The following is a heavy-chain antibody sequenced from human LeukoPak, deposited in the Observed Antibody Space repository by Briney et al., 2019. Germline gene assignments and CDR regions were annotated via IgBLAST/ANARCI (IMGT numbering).Heavy chain of an antibody. D-gene: IGHD3-22*01. CDR1: GFTFSDYY. CDR2: ISSSGSTI. CDR3: ARDTQTYDPSPYYFDY. Sequence: GGSLRLSCAASGFTFSDYYMSWIRQAPGEGLEWVSYISSSGSTIYYADSVKGRFTISRDNAKNSLYLQMNSLRAEDTAVYYCARDTQTYDPSPYYFDYWGQGTLVTVSS. J-gene: IGHJ4*02. V-gene: IGHV3-11*04.